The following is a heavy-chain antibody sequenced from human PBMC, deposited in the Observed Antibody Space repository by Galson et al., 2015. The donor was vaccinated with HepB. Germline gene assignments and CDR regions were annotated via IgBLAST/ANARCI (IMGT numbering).Heavy chain of an antibody. J-gene: IGHJ4*02. Sequence: SLRLSCAASGFTFSSYAMSWVRQAPGKGLEWVSAIYRGGSTYYAESVKGRFTISRDNSKNTVYVQMNSLRGEDTAVYYCARGPGGQWFDNWGQGTLVTVSS. D-gene: IGHD6-19*01. CDR2: IYRGGST. V-gene: IGHV3-23*05. CDR1: GFTFSSYA. CDR3: ARGPGGQWFDN.